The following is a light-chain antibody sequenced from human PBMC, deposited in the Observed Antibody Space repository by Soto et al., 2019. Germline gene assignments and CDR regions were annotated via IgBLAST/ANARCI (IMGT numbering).Light chain of an antibody. J-gene: IGKJ1*01. CDR2: GAS. CDR1: QRIGTN. V-gene: IGKV1-6*01. CDR3: LQDINYPWT. Sequence: IQMTQSPSSLSASIGDRVTLTCRASQRIGTNLNWYQQRPGKAPKLLIYGASNLQSGVPPRFSGSGSGTDFTLAISSLQPEDSETYYCLQDINYPWTFGQGTKVDIK.